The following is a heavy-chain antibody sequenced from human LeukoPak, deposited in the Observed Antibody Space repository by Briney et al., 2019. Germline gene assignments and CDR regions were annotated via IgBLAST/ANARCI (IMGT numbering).Heavy chain of an antibody. V-gene: IGHV1-69*05. J-gene: IGHJ4*02. CDR3: ARIPRRGGNRSDY. CDR2: IIPIFGTA. Sequence: GASVKVSCKASGGTFSSYAISWVRQAPGQGLEWMGRIIPIFGTANYAQKFQGRVTITTDESTSTAYMELSSLRSEDTAVYYCARIPRRGGNRSDYWGQGTLVTVSS. D-gene: IGHD5-12*01. CDR1: GGTFSSYA.